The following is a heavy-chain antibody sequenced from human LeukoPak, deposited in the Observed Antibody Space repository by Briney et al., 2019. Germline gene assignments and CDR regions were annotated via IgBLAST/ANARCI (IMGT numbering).Heavy chain of an antibody. Sequence: PGGSLRLSCAASGFTFSSYSMNWVRQAPGKGLEWVSSISSSSSYIYYADSVKGRFTISRDNAKNSLYLQMNSLRAEDTAVYYCARDRRWIQLWHDWYFDLWGRGTLVTVSS. CDR3: ARDRRWIQLWHDWYFDL. D-gene: IGHD5-18*01. J-gene: IGHJ2*01. CDR2: ISSSSSYI. V-gene: IGHV3-21*01. CDR1: GFTFSSYS.